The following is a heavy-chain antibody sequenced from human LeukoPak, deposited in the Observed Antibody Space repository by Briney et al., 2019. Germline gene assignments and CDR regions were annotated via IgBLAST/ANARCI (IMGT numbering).Heavy chain of an antibody. V-gene: IGHV3-21*01. CDR1: GFTFSSYS. J-gene: IGHJ4*02. Sequence: GGSLRLSCAASGFTFSSYSMNWVRQAPGKGLEWVSSISSSSSSYIYYADSVKGRFTISRDNAKNSLYLQMNSLRAEDTALYYCAREGHYSYGPDYWGLGTLVTVSS. D-gene: IGHD5-18*01. CDR2: ISSSSSSYI. CDR3: AREGHYSYGPDY.